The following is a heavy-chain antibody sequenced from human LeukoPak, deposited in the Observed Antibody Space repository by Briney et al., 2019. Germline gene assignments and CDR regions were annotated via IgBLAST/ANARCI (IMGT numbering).Heavy chain of an antibody. CDR1: GFTFSSYA. CDR3: ARDPYPMTYCSSTRCYYYYYGMDV. J-gene: IGHJ6*02. V-gene: IGHV3-30*04. D-gene: IGHD2-2*01. CDR2: ISYDGSNK. Sequence: GGSLRLSCAASGFTFSSYAMHWVRQAPGKGLEWVAVISYDGSNKYYADSVKGRFTISRDNSKNTLYLQMNSLRAEDTAVYYCARDPYPMTYCSSTRCYYYYYGMDVWGQGTTVTVSS.